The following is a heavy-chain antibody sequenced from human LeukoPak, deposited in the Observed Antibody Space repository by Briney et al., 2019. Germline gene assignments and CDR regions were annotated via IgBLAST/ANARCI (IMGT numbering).Heavy chain of an antibody. Sequence: PSETLSLTCTVSGGSVSSSSYYWSWIRQPPGKGLEWIGEINHSGSTNYNPSLKSRVTISVDTSKKQFSLKLSSVTAADTAVYYCVTYYFDSSGPKKNYWGQGTLVTVSS. CDR3: VTYYFDSSGPKKNY. V-gene: IGHV4-39*07. D-gene: IGHD3-22*01. CDR2: INHSGST. J-gene: IGHJ4*02. CDR1: GGSVSSSSYY.